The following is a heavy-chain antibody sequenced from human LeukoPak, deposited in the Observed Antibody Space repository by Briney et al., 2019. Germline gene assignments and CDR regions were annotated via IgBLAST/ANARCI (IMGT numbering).Heavy chain of an antibody. Sequence: GASVKVSCKASGYTFTSYAMHWVRQAPGQRLEWMGWINAGNGNTKYSQKFQGRVTITRDTSASTAYMELSSLRSEDTAVYYCARRFNDYYGMDVWGQGTTVTVSS. CDR1: GYTFTSYA. CDR2: INAGNGNT. D-gene: IGHD3-3*01. J-gene: IGHJ6*02. CDR3: ARRFNDYYGMDV. V-gene: IGHV1-3*01.